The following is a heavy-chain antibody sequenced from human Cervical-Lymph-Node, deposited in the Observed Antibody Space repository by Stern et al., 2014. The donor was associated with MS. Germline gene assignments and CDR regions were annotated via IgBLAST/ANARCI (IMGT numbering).Heavy chain of an antibody. Sequence: EVQLVQSGAEVKKPGESLRISCEASGYTFTNYWISWVRQVPGKGLEWMGRIDPSDSYTTYSPSFQGHVTISTDKSIKTAYLQWSSLKASDSAMYYCARRPTAGRKSFDLWGQGTLVTVSS. CDR1: GYTFTNYW. J-gene: IGHJ4*02. D-gene: IGHD6-13*01. CDR2: IDPSDSYT. CDR3: ARRPTAGRKSFDL. V-gene: IGHV5-10-1*03.